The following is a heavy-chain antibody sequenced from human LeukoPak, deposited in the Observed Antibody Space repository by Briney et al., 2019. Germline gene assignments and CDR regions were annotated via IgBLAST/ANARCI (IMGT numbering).Heavy chain of an antibody. CDR3: ANSPLPLAYYYDSSGYPEGY. CDR1: GFTFSSYA. Sequence: GSLRLSCAASGFTFSSYAMGWVRQAPGEGLEWVSSISGSGGSTYYADSVKGRFTISRDNSKNTLSLQINSLRAEDTAVYYCANSPLPLAYYYDSSGYPEGYWGQGTLVTVSS. V-gene: IGHV3-23*01. D-gene: IGHD3-22*01. CDR2: ISGSGGST. J-gene: IGHJ4*02.